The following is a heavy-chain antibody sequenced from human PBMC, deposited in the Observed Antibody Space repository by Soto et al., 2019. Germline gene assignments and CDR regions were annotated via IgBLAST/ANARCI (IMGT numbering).Heavy chain of an antibody. CDR2: IPQDGVDG. CDR1: GFTVSMHS. J-gene: IGHJ6*02. Sequence: GPLRFSGQVSGFTVSMHSMSWVRQTPGKGLEWVAKIPQDGVDGHYADSVKGRFTISRDNGKNSLYLQMNNLRAEDTAVYYCARDQLILPAHDFFYGSDVWGQGARVSVSS. CDR3: ARDQLILPAHDFFYGSDV. V-gene: IGHV3-7*03. D-gene: IGHD2-21*02.